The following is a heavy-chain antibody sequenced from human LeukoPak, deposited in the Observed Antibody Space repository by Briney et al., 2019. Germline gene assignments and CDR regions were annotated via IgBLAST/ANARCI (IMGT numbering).Heavy chain of an antibody. J-gene: IGHJ4*02. CDR1: GYTFTSYG. CDR2: ISAYNGNT. V-gene: IGHV1-18*01. D-gene: IGHD3-22*01. CDR3: ARDSDYYDSSGYLGTNFDY. Sequence: ASVKVSCKASGYTFTSYGISWVRQAPGQGLEWMGWISAYNGNTNYAQKLQGRVTMTTDTSTSIAYMELRSLRSDDTAVYYCARDSDYYDSSGYLGTNFDYWGQGTLVTVSS.